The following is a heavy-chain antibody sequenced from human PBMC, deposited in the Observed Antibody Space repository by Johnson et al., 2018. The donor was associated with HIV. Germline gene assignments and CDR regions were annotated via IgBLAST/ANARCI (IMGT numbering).Heavy chain of an antibody. D-gene: IGHD6-13*01. Sequence: VQLVESGGGLVKPGGSLRLSCAASGLTFSDYDMSWIRQAPGKGLEWVSGINWNGGSTGYADSVKGRFTISRDNSRNTLYLQMNSLRVEDTAVYYCAKDQWSSSWTNDAFAMWGQGTMVTVSS. CDR3: AKDQWSSSWTNDAFAM. V-gene: IGHV3-20*04. CDR1: GLTFSDYD. J-gene: IGHJ3*02. CDR2: INWNGGST.